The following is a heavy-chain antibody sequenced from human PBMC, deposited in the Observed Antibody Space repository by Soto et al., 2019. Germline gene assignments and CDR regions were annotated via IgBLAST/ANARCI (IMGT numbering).Heavy chain of an antibody. CDR1: GGSFRCYY. Sequence: PSETLSLTCAVYGGSFRCYYWSWIRQPPGKGLEWIGEINHSGSTNYNPSLKSRVTISVDTSKNQFSLKLSSVTAADTAVYYCARGGSSGIAARRGYYYYGMDVWGQGTTVTVSS. J-gene: IGHJ6*02. CDR2: INHSGST. CDR3: ARGGSSGIAARRGYYYYGMDV. D-gene: IGHD6-6*01. V-gene: IGHV4-34*01.